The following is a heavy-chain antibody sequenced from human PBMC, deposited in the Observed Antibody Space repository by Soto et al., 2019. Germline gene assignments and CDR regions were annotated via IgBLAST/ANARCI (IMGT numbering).Heavy chain of an antibody. CDR2: IDPVANNI. CDR3: ARDRDYAFDY. Sequence: GGSLRLSCEVSGFIISAYSMNWVRQAPGKGLEYLSYIDPVANNIHYADSVKGRFTISMDSAKSSLYLQMNSLRDEDTAIYYCARDRDYAFDYWGQGTLVTVSS. J-gene: IGHJ4*02. CDR1: GFIISAYS. V-gene: IGHV3-48*02. D-gene: IGHD3-16*01.